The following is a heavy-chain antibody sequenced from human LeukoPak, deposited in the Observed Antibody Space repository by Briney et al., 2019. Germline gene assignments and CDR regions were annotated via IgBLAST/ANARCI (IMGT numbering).Heavy chain of an antibody. CDR2: IFYSGST. CDR3: ARGGRQFDP. J-gene: IGHJ5*02. CDR1: GGSISSYY. V-gene: IGHV4-59*12. Sequence: SETLSLTCTVSGGSISSYYWSWIRQPPGKGLEWIGNIFYSGSTYYSPSVKSRVTMSVDTSKNQFSLKLSSVTAADTAVYYCARGGRQFDPWGQGTLVTVSS. D-gene: IGHD3-16*01.